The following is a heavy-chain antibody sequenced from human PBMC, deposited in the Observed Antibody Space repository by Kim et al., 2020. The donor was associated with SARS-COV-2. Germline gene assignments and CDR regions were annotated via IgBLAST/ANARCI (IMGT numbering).Heavy chain of an antibody. V-gene: IGHV3-7*05. Sequence: GGSLRLSCAASGFTFSNYWMSWVRQAPGKGLEWVANIKQDGSEKYYVDSVKGRFIISRDNAMDSLYLQMNRLRAEDTAVYYCAREWQVGPAPDAIGGVYWGQGTPVTVSS. CDR1: GFTFSNYW. CDR2: IKQDGSEK. J-gene: IGHJ4*02. CDR3: AREWQVGPAPDAIGGVY. D-gene: IGHD2-2*01.